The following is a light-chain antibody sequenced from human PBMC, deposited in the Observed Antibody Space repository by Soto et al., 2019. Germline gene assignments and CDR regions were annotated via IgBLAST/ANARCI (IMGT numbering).Light chain of an antibody. CDR3: SSYASSSAQV. V-gene: IGLV2-14*01. CDR1: SSDVGSYNY. Sequence: QSVLTQPASVSGSPGQSITISCTGTSSDVGSYNYVSWYRQHPGQAPKLMIYDVNNRPSGVSNRFSGSKSGNTASLTISGLHAEDEADYYCSSYASSSAQVFGTGTKLTVL. J-gene: IGLJ1*01. CDR2: DVN.